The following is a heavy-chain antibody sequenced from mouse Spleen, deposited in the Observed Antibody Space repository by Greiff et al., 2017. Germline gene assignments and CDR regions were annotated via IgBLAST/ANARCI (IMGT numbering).Heavy chain of an antibody. CDR1: GFTFSSYG. CDR3: ARHDGRYYFDY. V-gene: IGHV5-9-2*01. Sequence: EVQLVESGGGLVKPGGSLKLSCAASGFTFSSYGMSWVRQTPEKRLEWVATISGGGSYTYYPDSVKGRFTISRDNAKNNLYLQMSSLRSEDTALYYCARHDGRYYFDYWGQGTTLTVSS. J-gene: IGHJ2*01. D-gene: IGHD2-3*01. CDR2: ISGGGSYT.